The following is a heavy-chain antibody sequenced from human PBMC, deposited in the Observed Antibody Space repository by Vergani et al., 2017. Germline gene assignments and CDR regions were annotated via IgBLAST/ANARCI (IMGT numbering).Heavy chain of an antibody. CDR3: ARGNYDFWSGAYMDG. V-gene: IGHV3-33*01. Sequence: QVQLVESGGGVVQPGRSLRLSCAASGFTFSSYGMHWVRQAPGKGLEWVAVIWYDGSNKYYADSVKGRFTISRDNSKNTLYLEMNSLRAEDTAVYYCARGNYDFWSGAYMDGWGKGTTVTVSS. J-gene: IGHJ6*03. D-gene: IGHD3-3*01. CDR2: IWYDGSNK. CDR1: GFTFSSYG.